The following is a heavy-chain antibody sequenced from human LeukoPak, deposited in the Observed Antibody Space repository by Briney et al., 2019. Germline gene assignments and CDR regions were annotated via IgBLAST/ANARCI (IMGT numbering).Heavy chain of an antibody. D-gene: IGHD3-22*01. CDR2: INPNSDGT. V-gene: IGHV1-2*06. J-gene: IGHJ4*02. Sequence: ASVKVSCKASGGTFSSYAISWVRQAPGQGLEWMGRINPNSDGTNYAQKFQGRVTMTRDTSISTAYMELSRLRSDDTAVYYCARDSDSSGYYPNNDLDYWGQGTLVTVSS. CDR1: GGTFSSYA. CDR3: ARDSDSSGYYPNNDLDY.